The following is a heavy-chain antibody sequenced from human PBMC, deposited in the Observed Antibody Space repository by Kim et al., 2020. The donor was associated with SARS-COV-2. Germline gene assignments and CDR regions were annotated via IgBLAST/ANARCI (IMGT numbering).Heavy chain of an antibody. J-gene: IGHJ2*01. CDR3: ANKGYCSSTSCYGWYFDL. D-gene: IGHD2-2*01. CDR2: IIPIFGTA. V-gene: IGHV1-69*13. CDR1: GGTFSSYA. Sequence: SVKVSCKASGGTFSSYAISWVRQAPGQGLEWMGGIIPIFGTANYAQKFQGRVTITADESTSTAYMELSSLRSEDTAVYYCANKGYCSSTSCYGWYFDLWGRGTLVTVSS.